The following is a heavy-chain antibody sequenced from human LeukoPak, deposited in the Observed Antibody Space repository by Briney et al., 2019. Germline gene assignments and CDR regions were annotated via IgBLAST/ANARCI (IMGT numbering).Heavy chain of an antibody. D-gene: IGHD3-10*01. J-gene: IGHJ4*02. Sequence: SETLSLTCTVSGGSISSYYWSWIRQPPGKGLEWTGYIYYSGSTNYNPSLKSRVTISVDTSKNQFSLKLSSVTAADTAVYYCARHLIEYYYGSGRAYFDYWGQGTLVAVSS. CDR1: GGSISSYY. CDR2: IYYSGST. CDR3: ARHLIEYYYGSGRAYFDY. V-gene: IGHV4-59*08.